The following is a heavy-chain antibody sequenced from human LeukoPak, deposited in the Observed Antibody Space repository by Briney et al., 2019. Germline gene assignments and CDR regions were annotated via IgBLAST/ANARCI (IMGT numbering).Heavy chain of an antibody. D-gene: IGHD3-3*01. CDR1: GGSISSNNYS. CDR2: IYHSGST. CDR3: ARGEITIFGVVISYFDY. Sequence: SETLSLTCTVSGGSISSNNYSWSWIRQPPGKGLEWIGYIYHSGSTYYNPSLKSRVTISVDRSKNQFSLKLSSVTAADTAVYYCARGEITIFGVVISYFDYWGQGTLVTVSS. J-gene: IGHJ4*02. V-gene: IGHV4-30-2*01.